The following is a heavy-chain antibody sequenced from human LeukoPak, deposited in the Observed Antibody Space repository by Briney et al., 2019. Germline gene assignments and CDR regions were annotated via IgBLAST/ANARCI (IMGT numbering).Heavy chain of an antibody. D-gene: IGHD2-21*02. CDR3: ARGPIVVVTAGGYYFDY. CDR2: INHSGST. J-gene: IGHJ4*02. Sequence: SETLPLTCAVYGGSFSGYYWSWIRQPPGKGLEWIGEINHSGSTNYNPSLKSRVTISVDTSKNQFSLKLSSVTAADTAVYYCARGPIVVVTAGGYYFDYWGQGTLVTVSS. V-gene: IGHV4-34*01. CDR1: GGSFSGYY.